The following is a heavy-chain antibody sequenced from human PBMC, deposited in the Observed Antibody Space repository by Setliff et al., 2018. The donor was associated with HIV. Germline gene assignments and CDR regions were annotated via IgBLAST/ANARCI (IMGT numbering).Heavy chain of an antibody. CDR3: ARDLYTSGWPNWFDP. D-gene: IGHD6-19*01. CDR2: ISAYSGNT. Sequence: GASVKVSCKTSGYTFINYGVNWVRQAPGQGLEWMGWISAYSGNTNYAQKVKGRVTMTTDTSTGTAYMELRSLRTDDTAVYYCARDLYTSGWPNWFDPWGPGTLVTVSS. V-gene: IGHV1-18*01. J-gene: IGHJ5*02. CDR1: GYTFINYG.